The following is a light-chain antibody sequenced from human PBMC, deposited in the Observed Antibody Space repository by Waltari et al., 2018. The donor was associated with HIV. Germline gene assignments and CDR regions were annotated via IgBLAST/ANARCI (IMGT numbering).Light chain of an antibody. V-gene: IGLV1-44*01. CDR3: GSWDDSLNGHVV. Sequence: QSVLTQPPSASGALGQRVSIFCSGSSSNIGGNAVNWYQKLPGTAPTLLISSNIQRRSGVPDRFSASKSGTSASLAISGLQSEDEADYYCGSWDDSLNGHVVFGGGTKLTVL. J-gene: IGLJ2*01. CDR2: SNI. CDR1: SSNIGGNA.